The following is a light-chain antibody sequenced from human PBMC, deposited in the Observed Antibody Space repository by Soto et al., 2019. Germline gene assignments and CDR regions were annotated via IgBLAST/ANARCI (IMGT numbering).Light chain of an antibody. CDR2: DAS. V-gene: IGKV1-5*01. J-gene: IGKJ1*01. CDR3: QQYNTYSPWT. CDR1: QSISGW. Sequence: DIQMTQSPSTLSASVGDRITITCRASQSISGWLAWYQQKPGKAPNLLIFDASSLESGVPSRFSGSGSGTDFTLTISSLHPDDFGTYYCQQYNTYSPWTFGQGTKVEIK.